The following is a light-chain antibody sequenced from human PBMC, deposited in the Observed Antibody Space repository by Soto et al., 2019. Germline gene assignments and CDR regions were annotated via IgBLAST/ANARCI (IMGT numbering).Light chain of an antibody. Sequence: QSVLTQPASVSGSLGQSITISCTGTSSDVGGYNYVSWYQQHPGKAPKLMIYDVSNRPSGVSNRFSGSKSGNTASLTISGLQAEDEADYYCSSYTSSNYVFGTGTKVTVL. V-gene: IGLV2-14*01. CDR3: SSYTSSNYV. CDR1: SSDVGGYNY. CDR2: DVS. J-gene: IGLJ1*01.